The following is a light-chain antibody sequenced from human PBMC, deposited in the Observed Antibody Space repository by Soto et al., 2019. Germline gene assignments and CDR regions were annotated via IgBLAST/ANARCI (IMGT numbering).Light chain of an antibody. V-gene: IGKV1-5*01. Sequence: DIQMTQSPSTLSASVGDRVTITCRASQSITNWLAWYQQKPGKAPNLLIYDASNLESGVSSRFSGSGSGTDFTLTISSLQPVDFATYYCQQYHTYPWTFGQGTKVEV. CDR1: QSITNW. CDR3: QQYHTYPWT. CDR2: DAS. J-gene: IGKJ1*01.